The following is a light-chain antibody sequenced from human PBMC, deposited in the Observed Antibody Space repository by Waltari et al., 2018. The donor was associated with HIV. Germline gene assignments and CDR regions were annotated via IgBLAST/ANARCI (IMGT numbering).Light chain of an antibody. Sequence: DIVMTQSPYSLAVSLGERATINCRSSQSIFYRSNSKNYLAWYQQKTGQPPKLLMVWSSTRESGVPERFSGSGSGTDFALTISSLQAEDVASYYCQQYYKTPLTFGGGTKVEI. V-gene: IGKV4-1*01. CDR1: QSIFYRSNSKNY. J-gene: IGKJ4*01. CDR3: QQYYKTPLT. CDR2: WSS.